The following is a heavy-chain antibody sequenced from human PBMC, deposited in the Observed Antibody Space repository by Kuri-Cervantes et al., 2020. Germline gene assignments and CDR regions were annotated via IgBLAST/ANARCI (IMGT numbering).Heavy chain of an antibody. CDR2: IKSKTDGGTT. Sequence: GESLKISCAASGFTFSNAWMSWVRQAPGKGLEWVGRIKSKTDGGTTDYAAPVKGRFTISRDDSKNTLYLQMNNLRVEDTAIYYCTTHTRDTPDFWGKGTTVTVSS. D-gene: IGHD3-3*01. V-gene: IGHV3-15*01. J-gene: IGHJ6*04. CDR3: TTHTRDTPDF. CDR1: GFTFSNAW.